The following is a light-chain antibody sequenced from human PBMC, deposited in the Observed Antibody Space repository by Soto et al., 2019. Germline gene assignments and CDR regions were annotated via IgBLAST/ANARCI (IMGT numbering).Light chain of an antibody. CDR1: SSDVGGYIL. CDR3: CSYVGSDTYVI. J-gene: IGLJ2*01. V-gene: IGLV2-23*01. CDR2: EGS. Sequence: QSALTQPASVSGSPGQSITISCTGTSSDVGGYILVSWYQQHPDKAPKLMIYEGSKRPSGVSNRFSGSKSGNTASLTISGLQPEDEAHYYCCSYVGSDTYVIFGGGTKVTVL.